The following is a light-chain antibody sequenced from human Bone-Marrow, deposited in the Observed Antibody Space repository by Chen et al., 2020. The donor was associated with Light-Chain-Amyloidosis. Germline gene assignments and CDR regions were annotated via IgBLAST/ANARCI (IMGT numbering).Light chain of an antibody. J-gene: IGLJ3*02. V-gene: IGLV3-21*02. CDR3: QVWDRSSDRPV. Sequence: SYGLTQPSSVSGAPGQTAKMACGGNNIGSTSVHWYQQTPGQAPLLVVYDDSDRPSGIPERLSGSNSGNTATLTISRVEAGDEADYYCQVWDRSSDRPVFGGGTKLTVL. CDR1: NIGSTS. CDR2: DDS.